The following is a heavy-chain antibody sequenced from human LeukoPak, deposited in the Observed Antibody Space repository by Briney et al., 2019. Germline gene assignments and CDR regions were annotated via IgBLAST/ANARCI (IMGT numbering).Heavy chain of an antibody. CDR3: ASTVGRWLQLGDY. Sequence: SVKVSCKASGGTFISYAITWVRQAPGQGLEWMGRIIPIFGTANYAQKFQGRVTITTDESTSTAYMELSSLRSEDTAVYYCASTVGRWLQLGDYWGQGTLVTVSS. CDR2: IIPIFGTA. V-gene: IGHV1-69*05. J-gene: IGHJ4*02. D-gene: IGHD5-24*01. CDR1: GGTFISYA.